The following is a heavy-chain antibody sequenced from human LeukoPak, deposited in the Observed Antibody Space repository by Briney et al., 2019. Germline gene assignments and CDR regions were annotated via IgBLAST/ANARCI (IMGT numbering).Heavy chain of an antibody. V-gene: IGHV5-51*01. Sequence: GESLKISCKGSGYSFTSYWIGWVRQMPGEGLEWMGIIYPGDSDTRYSPSFQGQVTISADKSISTAYLQWSSLKASDTAMYYCARQRCSSTSCYSGDYWGQGTLLTVSS. D-gene: IGHD2-2*01. CDR2: IYPGDSDT. J-gene: IGHJ4*02. CDR3: ARQRCSSTSCYSGDY. CDR1: GYSFTSYW.